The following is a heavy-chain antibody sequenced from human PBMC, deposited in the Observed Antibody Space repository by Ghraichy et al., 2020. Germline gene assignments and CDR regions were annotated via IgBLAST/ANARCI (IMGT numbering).Heavy chain of an antibody. J-gene: IGHJ6*02. D-gene: IGHD3-9*01. Sequence: ASVKVSCKASGYTFTSYGISWVRQAPGQGLEWMGWISAYNGNTNYAQKLQGRVTMTTDTSTSTAYMELRSLRSDDTAVYYCARGDDILTGYLRYYYYYGMDVWGQGTTVTVSS. CDR1: GYTFTSYG. V-gene: IGHV1-18*04. CDR2: ISAYNGNT. CDR3: ARGDDILTGYLRYYYYYGMDV.